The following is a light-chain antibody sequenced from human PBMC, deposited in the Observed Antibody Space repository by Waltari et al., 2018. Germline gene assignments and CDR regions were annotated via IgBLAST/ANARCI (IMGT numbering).Light chain of an antibody. J-gene: IGKJ1*01. Sequence: VLTQSPGTLSLSPGERATLSCRASHSVGHNYLAWYQQKPGQAPRLLIYDASSRATGIPERFSGSGSETEFTLTISRLEPEDYAVYYCQQYGTSPRTFGQGTKVEIK. CDR2: DAS. V-gene: IGKV3-20*01. CDR1: HSVGHNY. CDR3: QQYGTSPRT.